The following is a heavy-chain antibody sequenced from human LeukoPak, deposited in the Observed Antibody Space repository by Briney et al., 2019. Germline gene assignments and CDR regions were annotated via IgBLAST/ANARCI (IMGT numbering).Heavy chain of an antibody. Sequence: ASVKVSGKASGYTFTGYYMHWVRQAPGQGLEWMGWINPNSGGTNYAQKFQGRVTMTRDTSISTAYMELSRLRSDDTAVYYCASSHPYSSGWYYGYFDLWGRGTLVTVSS. CDR1: GYTFTGYY. V-gene: IGHV1-2*02. J-gene: IGHJ2*01. CDR3: ASSHPYSSGWYYGYFDL. D-gene: IGHD6-19*01. CDR2: INPNSGGT.